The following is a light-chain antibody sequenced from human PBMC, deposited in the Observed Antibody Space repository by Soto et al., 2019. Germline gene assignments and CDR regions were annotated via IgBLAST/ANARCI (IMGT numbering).Light chain of an antibody. J-gene: IGKJ2*01. CDR3: QQYGTSPT. CDR1: QSVISSH. Sequence: ETVLTQSPGTLSLSPGERATLSCRASQSVISSHLAWYQQKPGQAPRLLIYGASSGATGIPDRFIGSGSGTDFTLTISRLEPEDFAVYYCQQYGTSPTFGQGTKLEIK. V-gene: IGKV3-20*01. CDR2: GAS.